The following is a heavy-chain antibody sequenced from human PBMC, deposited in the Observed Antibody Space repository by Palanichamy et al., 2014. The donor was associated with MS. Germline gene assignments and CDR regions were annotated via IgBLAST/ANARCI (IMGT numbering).Heavy chain of an antibody. Sequence: EVQLVEVWGRLRTSRGGPVRLSCAASGLTFSSHGMNWVRQAPGKGLEWVSGISGSGGSTYYADSVKGRFTIFRDNFNNTLYLQMHRLRLEDTALYYCANSGGYHAEYFQHWGQGTLVTASS. D-gene: IGHD5-18*01. CDR2: ISGSGGST. CDR3: ANSGGYHAEYFQH. V-gene: IGHV3-23*04. J-gene: IGHJ1*01. CDR1: GLTFSSHG.